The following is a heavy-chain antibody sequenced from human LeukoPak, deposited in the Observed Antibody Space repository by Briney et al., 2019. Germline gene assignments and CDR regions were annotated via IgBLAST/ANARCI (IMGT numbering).Heavy chain of an antibody. J-gene: IGHJ4*02. CDR3: ATYCISTSCYYFDY. CDR1: GGSLSSSSYY. V-gene: IGHV4-39*07. Sequence: SETLSLTCTVSGGSLSSSSYYWGWLRQPPGKGLEWIGSIYYSGSTYYNPSLKRRVTISVDTSKNQFSLKLSSVTAADTAVYYCATYCISTSCYYFDYWGQGTLVTVSS. CDR2: IYYSGST. D-gene: IGHD2-2*01.